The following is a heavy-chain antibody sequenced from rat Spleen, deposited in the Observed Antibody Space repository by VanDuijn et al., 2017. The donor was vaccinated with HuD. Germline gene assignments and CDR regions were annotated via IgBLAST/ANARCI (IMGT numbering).Heavy chain of an antibody. CDR1: GLSFSNYG. D-gene: IGHD4-3*01. V-gene: IGHV5-25*01. J-gene: IGHJ3*01. CDR3: ANAEFGVGWFAY. Sequence: EVQLVESGGGLVQPGRSLKLSCTASGLSFSNYGMAWVRQAPKKGLEWVASISTGGGNTYCRDSVKGRFTFSRDNAKSTLYLQMDSLRSEDTATYYCANAEFGVGWFAYWGQGTLVTVSS. CDR2: ISTGGGNT.